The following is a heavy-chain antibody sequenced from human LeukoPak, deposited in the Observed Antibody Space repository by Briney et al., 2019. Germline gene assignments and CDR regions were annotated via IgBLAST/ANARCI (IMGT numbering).Heavy chain of an antibody. J-gene: IGHJ4*02. CDR2: SSSGSTI. Sequence: GGSLRLSRAASGFTFSSYSMNWVRQAPGKGLEWVSSSSGSTIYYADSVKGRFTISRDNAKNSLYLQMNSLRAEDTAIYYCAREDSSGLDYWGQGTLVTVSS. CDR1: GFTFSSYS. V-gene: IGHV3-48*04. D-gene: IGHD6-19*01. CDR3: AREDSSGLDY.